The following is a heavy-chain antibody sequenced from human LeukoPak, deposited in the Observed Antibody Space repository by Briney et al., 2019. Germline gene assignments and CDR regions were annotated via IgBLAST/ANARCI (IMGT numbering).Heavy chain of an antibody. D-gene: IGHD3-9*01. CDR2: IYYSGST. CDR1: GGSVSSGSYY. Sequence: SETLSLTCTVSGGSVSSGSYYWSWIRQPPGKGLEWIGYIYYSGSTNYNPSLKSRVTISVDTSKNQFSLKLSSVTAADTAVYYCARLRDDDVLRYFDRPVPHAFDIWGQGTMVTVSS. V-gene: IGHV4-61*01. CDR3: ARLRDDDVLRYFDRPVPHAFDI. J-gene: IGHJ3*02.